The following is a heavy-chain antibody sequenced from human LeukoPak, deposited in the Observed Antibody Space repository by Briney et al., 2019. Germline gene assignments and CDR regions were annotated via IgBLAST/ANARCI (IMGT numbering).Heavy chain of an antibody. Sequence: GGSLRLSCAASGFTFSSYWMTWVRQAPGKGLKWVANINQAGSQKYYVDSVKGRFTISRDNAKTSLYLQMNSLRVEDTAVYYCARDPDCTSDVCFDYWGQGTLVTVSS. J-gene: IGHJ4*02. CDR3: ARDPDCTSDVCFDY. CDR2: INQAGSQK. V-gene: IGHV3-7*01. D-gene: IGHD2-8*01. CDR1: GFTFSSYW.